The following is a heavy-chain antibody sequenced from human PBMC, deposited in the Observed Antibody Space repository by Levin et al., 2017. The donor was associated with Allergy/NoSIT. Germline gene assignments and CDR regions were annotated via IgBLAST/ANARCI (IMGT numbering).Heavy chain of an antibody. D-gene: IGHD3-10*01. CDR3: TTYGSGRHRASY. J-gene: IGHJ4*02. CDR2: IISKTNGGTI. Sequence: GGSLRLSCVGSGFTFSNAWMSWVRQAPGKGLEWLGRIISKTNGGTIDYAAPVTGRFIISRDDPENTLYVQMNSLKIEDTGVYYCTTYGSGRHRASYWGQGTLVTVSS. V-gene: IGHV3-15*01. CDR1: GFTFSNAW.